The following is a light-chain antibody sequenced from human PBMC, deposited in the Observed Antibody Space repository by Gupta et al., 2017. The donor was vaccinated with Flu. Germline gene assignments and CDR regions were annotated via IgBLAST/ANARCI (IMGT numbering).Light chain of an antibody. CDR1: SSDVGTYNR. CDR3: SSYTISYTFV. V-gene: IGLV2-18*02. J-gene: IGLJ1*01. CDR2: EVS. Sequence: QSALTQPPSVSGSPGQSVTISCTGTSSDVGTYNRVPWYQQSPGTAPKLMIYEVSNRPSGVPYHFSGSKSGNSASLTISELQGEDEADYYCSSYTISYTFVFGTGTKVTVL.